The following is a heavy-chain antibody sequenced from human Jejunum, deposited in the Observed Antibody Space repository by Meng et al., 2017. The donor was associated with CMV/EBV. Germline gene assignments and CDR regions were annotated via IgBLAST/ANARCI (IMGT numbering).Heavy chain of an antibody. V-gene: IGHV3-74*01. Sequence: EVQLVESXGGLVQPGXSLRLSXIVSGFTFSGSWMHWVRQAPGKGLVWVSRINIDGSSANYADSVKGRFTISRDNAKNTLYLQMNSLRAEDTAVYYCASRSGSSSWTFDYWGQGTLVTVSS. CDR2: INIDGSSA. CDR3: ASRSGSSSWTFDY. J-gene: IGHJ4*02. D-gene: IGHD6-13*01. CDR1: GFTFSGSW.